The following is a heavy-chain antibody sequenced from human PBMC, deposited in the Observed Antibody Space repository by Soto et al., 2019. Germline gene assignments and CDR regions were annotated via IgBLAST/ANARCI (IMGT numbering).Heavy chain of an antibody. CDR3: ARRLGEYFDY. D-gene: IGHD3-10*01. CDR2: IYYSGST. CDR1: GGSVSSGSYY. V-gene: IGHV4-61*01. Sequence: SETLSLTCTVSGGSVSSGSYYWSWIRQPPGKGLEWIGYIYYSGSTNYNPSLKSRVTISVDTSKNQFSLKLSSVTAADTAVYYCARRLGEYFDYWGQGTLVTVSS. J-gene: IGHJ4*02.